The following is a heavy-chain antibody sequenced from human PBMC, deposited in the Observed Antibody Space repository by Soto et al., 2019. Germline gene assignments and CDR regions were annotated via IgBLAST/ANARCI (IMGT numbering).Heavy chain of an antibody. V-gene: IGHV4-39*01. CDR1: GGSISGSSHF. CDR2: IHYSGTT. D-gene: IGHD1-26*01. Sequence: QLQLQESGPGLVKPSETLSLICTVSGGSISGSSHFWGWIRQPPGKGLEWIGSIHYSGTTYYNPSPKSRVTISVDTTKNQFSLKLNSVTSADTAVYYCARHPPSGFEPRLGYYGMDVWGQGTTVTVSS. CDR3: ARHPPSGFEPRLGYYGMDV. J-gene: IGHJ6*02.